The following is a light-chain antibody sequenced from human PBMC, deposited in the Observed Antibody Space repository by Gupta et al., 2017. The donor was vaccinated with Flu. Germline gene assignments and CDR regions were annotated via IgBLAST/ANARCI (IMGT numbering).Light chain of an antibody. CDR2: DVS. CDR3: SSYTSTTTFYV. V-gene: IGLV2-14*04. Sequence: YQQDPGKAPKLLIYDVSNRPSGVSSRFSGSKSGNTASLTISGLQAEDETEYYCSSYTSTTTFYVFGTETKVTVL. J-gene: IGLJ1*01.